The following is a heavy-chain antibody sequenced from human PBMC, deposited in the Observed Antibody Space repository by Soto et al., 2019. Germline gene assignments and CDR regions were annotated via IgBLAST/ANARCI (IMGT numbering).Heavy chain of an antibody. V-gene: IGHV1-8*01. CDR2: MNPNSGNT. Sequence: ASVKVSCKASGYTFTSYDINWVRQATGQGLEWMGWMNPNSGNTGYAQKFQGRVTMTRNTSISTAYMELSSLRGEDTAVYYCARDRIEAAGTPRFNYYYGMDVWGQGTTVTVSS. CDR1: GYTFTSYD. J-gene: IGHJ6*02. D-gene: IGHD6-13*01. CDR3: ARDRIEAAGTPRFNYYYGMDV.